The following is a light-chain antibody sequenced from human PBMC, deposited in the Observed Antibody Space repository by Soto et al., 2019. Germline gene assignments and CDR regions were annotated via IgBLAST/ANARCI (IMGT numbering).Light chain of an antibody. CDR3: SSHTSGRTLL. J-gene: IGLJ1*01. Sequence: QSALTQPASVSASPGQSIAISCSGTSGDVGCYDYVSWYQQHPDKAPKLMIYEVTKRPSWVSNRFSASKSGNTACLTISGHQPEDEADDSCSSHTSGRTLLFGSGSKVTGL. CDR2: EVT. CDR1: SGDVGCYDY. V-gene: IGLV2-14*01.